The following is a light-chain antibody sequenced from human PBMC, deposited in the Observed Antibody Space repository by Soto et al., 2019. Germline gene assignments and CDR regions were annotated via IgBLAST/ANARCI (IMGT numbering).Light chain of an antibody. J-gene: IGKJ5*01. V-gene: IGKV1-16*01. CDR2: DAS. CDR3: QQYNSYPIT. CDR1: QDIRSY. Sequence: DIQMTQSPSSLSASVGDRVTIICRASQDIRSYLVWYQQKPGTAPKSLIYDASNRQSGVQSRFSGCGSGSGFTLDISSLQPEDFATYYCQQYNSYPITFGQGTRMEI.